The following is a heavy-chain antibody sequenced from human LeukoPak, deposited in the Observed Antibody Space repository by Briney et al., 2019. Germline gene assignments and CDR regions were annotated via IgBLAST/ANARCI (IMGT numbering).Heavy chain of an antibody. V-gene: IGHV3-9*01. J-gene: IGHJ4*02. CDR2: ISWNSGSI. CDR1: GFSLVDYA. CDR3: AKATVTDVGYFDY. D-gene: IGHD4-17*01. Sequence: GGSLRLSCPASGFSLVDYALHWFRQAPGRGREGVSGISWNSGSIGYADSVKGRFTISRDNAKNSLYLQMNSLRAEDTALYYCAKATVTDVGYFDYWGQGTLVTVSS.